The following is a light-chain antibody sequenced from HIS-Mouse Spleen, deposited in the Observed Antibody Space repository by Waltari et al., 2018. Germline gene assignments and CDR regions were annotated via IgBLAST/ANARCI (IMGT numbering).Light chain of an antibody. CDR3: QQYNNWPPTWT. J-gene: IGKJ1*01. CDR2: GAS. V-gene: IGKV3D-15*01. Sequence: EIVMTQSPATLSVSPGERATLSCRASQSVSSNLAWYQQKPGQAPRLLIYGASTRATGIPARFSCSGSGTEFTLTISIMQSEDFAVYYCQQYNNWPPTWTFGQGTKVEIK. CDR1: QSVSSN.